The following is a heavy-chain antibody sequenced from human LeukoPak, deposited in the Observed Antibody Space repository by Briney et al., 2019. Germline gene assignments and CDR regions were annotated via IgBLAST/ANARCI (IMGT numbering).Heavy chain of an antibody. Sequence: SETLSLTCTVSGGSISSYYWSWLRQPPGKGLEWIGYIYYSGTTNYNPSLKSRVTISVDTSKNQFSLKLSSVTAADTAVYYCARGRRDGYNDYWGQGTLVTVSS. V-gene: IGHV4-59*12. CDR2: IYYSGTT. CDR3: ARGRRDGYNDY. CDR1: GGSISSYY. J-gene: IGHJ4*02. D-gene: IGHD5-24*01.